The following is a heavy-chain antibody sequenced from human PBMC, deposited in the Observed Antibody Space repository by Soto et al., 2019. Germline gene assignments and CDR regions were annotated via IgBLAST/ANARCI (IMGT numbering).Heavy chain of an antibody. D-gene: IGHD3-10*01. V-gene: IGHV4-30-2*01. CDR1: GGSISSGGYS. J-gene: IGHJ5*02. CDR2: IYHSGST. CDR3: ARADRPIITMALGGFDP. Sequence: QLQLQEYGSGLVKPSQTLSLTCAVSGGSISSGGYSWSWIRQPPGKGLEWIGYIYHSGSTYYNPSLKSRVTISVDRSKNQFSLKLSSVTAADTAVYYCARADRPIITMALGGFDPWGQGTLVTVSS.